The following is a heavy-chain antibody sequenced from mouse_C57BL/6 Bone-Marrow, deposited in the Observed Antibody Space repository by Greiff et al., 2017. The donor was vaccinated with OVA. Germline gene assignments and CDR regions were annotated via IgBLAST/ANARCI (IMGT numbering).Heavy chain of an antibody. J-gene: IGHJ1*03. V-gene: IGHV1-55*01. CDR2: IYPGSGST. Sequence: QVQLQQPGAELVKPGASVKMSCKASGYTFTSYWITWVKQRPGQGLEWIGDIYPGSGSTNYNEKFKSKATLTVDTSSSTAYMQLSSLTSEDSAVYYCARSRGQYGPLGYFDVWGTGTTVTVSS. CDR3: ARSRGQYGPLGYFDV. CDR1: GYTFTSYW. D-gene: IGHD6-1*01.